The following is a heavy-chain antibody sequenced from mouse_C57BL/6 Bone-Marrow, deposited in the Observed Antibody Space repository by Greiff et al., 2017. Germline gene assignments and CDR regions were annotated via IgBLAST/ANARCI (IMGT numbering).Heavy chain of an antibody. CDR1: GYTFTDYY. CDR3: ARGSSYVNYYAMDY. D-gene: IGHD1-1*01. V-gene: IGHV1-19*01. J-gene: IGHJ4*01. CDR2: INPYNGGT. Sequence: VQLQQSGPVLVKPGASVKMSCKASGYTFTDYYMNWVKQSHGKSLEWIGVINPYNGGTSYNQKFKGKATLTVDKSSSTAYMELNSLTSEDSAVYYCARGSSYVNYYAMDYWGQGTSVTVSS.